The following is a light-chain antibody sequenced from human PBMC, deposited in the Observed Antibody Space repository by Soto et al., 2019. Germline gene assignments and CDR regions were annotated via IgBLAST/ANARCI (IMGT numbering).Light chain of an antibody. J-gene: IGKJ4*01. Sequence: DIQMTQSPSTLSASVGDRVTISCRASQSINNWLAWYQQKPGEAPKLLIYDASNLETGVPSRFSGSGSGTEFTLTISSLQPEDFATYYCQQSYSTPLTFGGGTKV. CDR1: QSINNW. V-gene: IGKV1-5*01. CDR2: DAS. CDR3: QQSYSTPLT.